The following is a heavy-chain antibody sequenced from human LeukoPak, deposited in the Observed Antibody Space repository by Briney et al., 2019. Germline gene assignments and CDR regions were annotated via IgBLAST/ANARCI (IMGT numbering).Heavy chain of an antibody. Sequence: GGSLRLSCAASGFTFNTFWMHWVRHVPGKGLVWVSRINSDESRTNYADSVKGRFTISRDNAKNTLYLHMNSLRAEDTAVYYCTANYNYWGQGTLVTVPS. CDR3: TANYNY. CDR1: GFTFNTFW. J-gene: IGHJ4*02. CDR2: INSDESRT. D-gene: IGHD3-10*01. V-gene: IGHV3-74*01.